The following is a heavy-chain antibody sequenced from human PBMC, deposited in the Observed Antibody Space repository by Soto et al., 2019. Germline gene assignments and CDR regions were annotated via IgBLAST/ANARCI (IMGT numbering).Heavy chain of an antibody. D-gene: IGHD2-2*01. CDR2: IYYSGST. V-gene: IGHV4-31*03. Sequence: KPSETLSLTCTVSGGSISSGGYYWSWIRQHPGKGLEWIGYIYYSGSTYYNPSLKSRVTISVDTSKNQFSLKLSSVTAADTAVYYCARDPTRGHFDYWGQGTLVTVSS. CDR3: ARDPTRGHFDY. CDR1: GGSISSGGYY. J-gene: IGHJ4*02.